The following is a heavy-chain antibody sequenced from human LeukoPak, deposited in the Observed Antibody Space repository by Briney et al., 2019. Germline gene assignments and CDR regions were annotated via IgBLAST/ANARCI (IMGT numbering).Heavy chain of an antibody. Sequence: GESLKISCKVSGYDFTTYWIGWVRQMPGKGLEWMGIIYPGDSDTRYSPSFQGQVTISADESISTAYLQWSSLKASDTAMYYCARHRPADDGRRLDSWGQGTLVTVSS. J-gene: IGHJ4*02. D-gene: IGHD2-2*01. CDR3: ARHRPADDGRRLDS. CDR2: IYPGDSDT. V-gene: IGHV5-51*01. CDR1: GYDFTTYW.